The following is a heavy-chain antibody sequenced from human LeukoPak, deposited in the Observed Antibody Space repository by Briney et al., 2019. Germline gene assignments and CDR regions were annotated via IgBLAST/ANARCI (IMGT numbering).Heavy chain of an antibody. D-gene: IGHD2-21*02. CDR2: ISGGGGKT. J-gene: IGHJ3*02. CDR3: AKDPIVFNSGDYYLGAFNI. V-gene: IGHV3-23*01. Sequence: QPGGSLRLSCEASGFTFSSCALSWVRQAPGKGLEWVSAISGGGGKTWYADSVKGRFTISRDNSKNTLYLQMNSLRAEDTALYYGAKDPIVFNSGDYYLGAFNIWGQGAMVTVSS. CDR1: GFTFSSCA.